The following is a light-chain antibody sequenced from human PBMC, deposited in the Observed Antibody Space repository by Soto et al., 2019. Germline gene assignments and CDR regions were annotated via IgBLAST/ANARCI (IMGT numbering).Light chain of an antibody. CDR1: QSVSTY. CDR2: DAS. CDR3: QQNSNWPLT. Sequence: EVVLTQSPATLSLSPGERATLSCRASQSVSTYLAWYQQRPGQAPRLLIFDASNRATGIPARFSGSGSGTDFTLTISSLESEDVAVYYCQQNSNWPLTFGGGTRVEIK. J-gene: IGKJ4*01. V-gene: IGKV3-11*01.